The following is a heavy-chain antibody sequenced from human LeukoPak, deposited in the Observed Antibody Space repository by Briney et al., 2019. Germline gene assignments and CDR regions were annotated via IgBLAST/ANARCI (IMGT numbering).Heavy chain of an antibody. Sequence: GGSLRLSCAASGFTSSSYSMNWVRQAPGKGLEWVSSISSSSSYIYYADSVKGRFTISRDNAKNSLYLQMNSLRAEDTAVYYCARRQVTMVRPELVGYFDYWGRGTLVTVSS. D-gene: IGHD3-10*01. CDR1: GFTSSSYS. CDR3: ARRQVTMVRPELVGYFDY. V-gene: IGHV3-21*01. CDR2: ISSSSSYI. J-gene: IGHJ4*02.